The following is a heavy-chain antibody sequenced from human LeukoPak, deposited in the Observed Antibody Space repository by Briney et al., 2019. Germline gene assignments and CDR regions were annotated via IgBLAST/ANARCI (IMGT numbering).Heavy chain of an antibody. J-gene: IGHJ4*02. Sequence: PGGSLRLSCAASGFTFSSYAMSWVRQDPGGGLEWVSSITGAGDTTYYPESVKGRFIISRDNSKNTLYLQMNSLRVEDTALYFCVRDRNYYEALQRSYWGQGTLVTVSS. D-gene: IGHD3-3*01. CDR3: VRDRNYYEALQRSY. CDR2: ITGAGDTT. V-gene: IGHV3-23*01. CDR1: GFTFSSYA.